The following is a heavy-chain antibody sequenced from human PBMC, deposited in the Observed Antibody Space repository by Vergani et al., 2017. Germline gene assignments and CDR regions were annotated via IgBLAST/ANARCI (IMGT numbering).Heavy chain of an antibody. V-gene: IGHV3-23*01. CDR1: EFTFSNYA. D-gene: IGHD3/OR15-3a*01. CDR3: ARDMSLWY. CDR2: ISGSGVSA. J-gene: IGHJ4*02. Sequence: EVQLLESGGGLVQPGGSLRITCAASEFTFSNYAMNWVRQAPGKGLEWVSGISGSGVSAYYTDSLKGRFTISRDNAKNSLYLQMNSLRAEDTAVYYCARDMSLWYWGQGTLVTVSS.